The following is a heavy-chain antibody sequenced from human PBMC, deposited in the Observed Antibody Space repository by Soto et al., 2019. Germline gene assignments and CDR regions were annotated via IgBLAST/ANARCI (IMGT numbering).Heavy chain of an antibody. CDR3: ARDWGRGQFLTNKDY. D-gene: IGHD3-9*01. V-gene: IGHV1-18*01. Sequence: GASVKVSCKASGYTFTSYDINWVRQATGQGLERKGWMNGYNGNTEYAQKVQGRVMMTTDTSTNTAYMELRNLRSDDTAVYYCARDWGRGQFLTNKDYWGQGTLVTVSS. CDR2: MNGYNGNT. CDR1: GYTFTSYD. J-gene: IGHJ4*02.